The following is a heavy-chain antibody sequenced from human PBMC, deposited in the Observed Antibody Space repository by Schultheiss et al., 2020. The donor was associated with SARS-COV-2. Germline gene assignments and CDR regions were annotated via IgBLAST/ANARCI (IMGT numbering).Heavy chain of an antibody. CDR1: GGSISSYY. CDR3: AKDAGELYYWSYHYYYYGMDV. Sequence: SQTLSLTCTVSGGSISSYYWSWIRQPPGKGLEWIGYIYYSGSTNYNPSLKSRVTISVDTSKNQFSLKLSSVTAADTAVYYCAKDAGELYYWSYHYYYYGMDVWGQGTTVTVSS. V-gene: IGHV4-59*01. CDR2: IYYSGST. J-gene: IGHJ6*02. D-gene: IGHD3-10*01.